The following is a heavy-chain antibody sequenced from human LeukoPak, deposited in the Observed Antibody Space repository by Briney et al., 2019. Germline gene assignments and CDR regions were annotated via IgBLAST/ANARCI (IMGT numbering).Heavy chain of an antibody. CDR1: GGSISSGGYY. CDR2: INHSGST. CDR3: ARDYSGYGRFDY. Sequence: SETLSLTCTVSGGSISSGGYYWSWIRQHPGKGLGWIGYINHSGSTYYNSSLKSRVTMSVDTSKNQFSLKLSSVTAADTAVYYCARDYSGYGRFDYWGQGTLVTVSS. V-gene: IGHV4-31*03. J-gene: IGHJ4*02. D-gene: IGHD5-12*01.